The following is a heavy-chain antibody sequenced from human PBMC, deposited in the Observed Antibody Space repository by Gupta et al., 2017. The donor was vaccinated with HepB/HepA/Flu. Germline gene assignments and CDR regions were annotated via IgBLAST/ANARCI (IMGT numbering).Heavy chain of an antibody. Sequence: EVQLVESGGGVVQPGGPLRLSCAASGFTFDDYAMHWVRPVQAKGLEWVSLISGDGGSTYYADSVKGRFTIYRDNSKNSLYLQMNSLRTEDTALYYCAKVGFDSSSWYYYYYGMDVWGQGTTVTVSS. CDR3: AKVGFDSSSWYYYYYGMDV. D-gene: IGHD6-13*01. CDR2: ISGDGGST. V-gene: IGHV3-43*02. J-gene: IGHJ6*02. CDR1: GFTFDDYA.